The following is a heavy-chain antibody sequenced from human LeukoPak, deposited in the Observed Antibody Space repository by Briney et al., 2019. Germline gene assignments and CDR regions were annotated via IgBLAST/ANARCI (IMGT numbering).Heavy chain of an antibody. V-gene: IGHV3-33*03. J-gene: IGHJ6*02. D-gene: IGHD3-16*01. CDR2: IWYDGSNK. CDR1: GFTFSSYG. CDR3: ARGGGLVG. Sequence: GGSLRLSCAASGFTFSSYGMHWVRQAPGKGLEWVAVIWYDGSNKYYADSVKGRFTISRDNAKNSLYLQMSNLRAEDTAVYFCARGGGLVGWGQGATVTVSS.